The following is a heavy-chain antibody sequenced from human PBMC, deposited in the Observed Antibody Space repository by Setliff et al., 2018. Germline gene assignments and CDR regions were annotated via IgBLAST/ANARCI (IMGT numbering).Heavy chain of an antibody. CDR3: ARDLDGGNGHDL. CDR1: GFTSSNYG. J-gene: IGHJ5*02. Sequence: LRLSCVASGFTSSNYGIHWVRQAPGKGLEWVALIWNDGSNKFYGDSVRGRFTISRDNSKSTLYLQMDSLRAEDAAVYYCARDLDGGNGHDLWGRGTLVTVSS. V-gene: IGHV3-33*01. D-gene: IGHD2-15*01. CDR2: IWNDGSNK.